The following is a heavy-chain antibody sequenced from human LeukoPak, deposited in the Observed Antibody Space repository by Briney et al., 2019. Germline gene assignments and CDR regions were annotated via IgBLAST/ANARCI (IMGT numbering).Heavy chain of an antibody. J-gene: IGHJ5*02. V-gene: IGHV4-4*07. Sequence: PSETLSLTCTVSGGSISSYYWSWIRQPAGKGLEWIGRIYTSGSTNYNPSLKSRVTMSVDTSKNQFSLKLSSVTAADTAVYYCAGNLISIAARPGFDPWVQGTLVTVSS. D-gene: IGHD6-6*01. CDR1: GGSISSYY. CDR3: AGNLISIAARPGFDP. CDR2: IYTSGST.